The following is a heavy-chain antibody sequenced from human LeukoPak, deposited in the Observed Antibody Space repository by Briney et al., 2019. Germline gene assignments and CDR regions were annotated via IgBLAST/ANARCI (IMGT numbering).Heavy chain of an antibody. D-gene: IGHD2-8*01. V-gene: IGHV1-18*01. CDR2: INANNGNT. CDR3: ARAAPRDCTNGICWVDY. J-gene: IGHJ4*02. CDR1: GYSFTNYG. Sequence: GASLKVSCKASGYSFTNYGFTWVRQAPGQGLEWMGWINANNGNTNYAQRLQGRVTMTIDTSTNTAYMELRRLRSDDTAVYYCARAAPRDCTNGICWVDYWGQGTLVTVSS.